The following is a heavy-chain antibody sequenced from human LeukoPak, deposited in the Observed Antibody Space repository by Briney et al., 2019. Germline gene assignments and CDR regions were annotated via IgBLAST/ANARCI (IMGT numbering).Heavy chain of an antibody. CDR1: GFTFDTFN. J-gene: IGHJ4*02. CDR2: ITSGGDYI. V-gene: IGHV3-21*01. CDR3: ARGHYDVLAASYKWTPDY. D-gene: IGHD3-9*01. Sequence: GGSLRLSCAASGFTFDTFNMNWVRQAPGKGLEWVSSITSGGDYIYYADSVKGRFTTSRDNAKNSLSLQLNSLRVEDTAVYYCARGHYDVLAASYKWTPDYWGQGTLVTVSS.